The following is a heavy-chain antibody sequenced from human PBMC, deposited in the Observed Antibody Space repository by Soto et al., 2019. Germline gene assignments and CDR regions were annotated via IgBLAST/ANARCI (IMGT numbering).Heavy chain of an antibody. V-gene: IGHV1-69*06. CDR2: IIPIFGTA. CDR1: GGTFSSYA. CDR3: AAPPLQSYYGSGSYLSTSFDY. Sequence: QVQLVQSGAEVKKPGSSVKVSCKASGGTFSSYAISWVRQAPGQGLEWMGGIIPIFGTANYAQKFQGRVTIPADKSTSTAYMELSRLRSVDTAVYYCAAPPLQSYYGSGSYLSTSFDYWGQGTLVPGSS. J-gene: IGHJ4*02. D-gene: IGHD3-10*01.